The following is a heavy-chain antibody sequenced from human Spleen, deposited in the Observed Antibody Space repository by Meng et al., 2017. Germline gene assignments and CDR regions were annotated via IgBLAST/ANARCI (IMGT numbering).Heavy chain of an antibody. V-gene: IGHV1-2*02. CDR1: GYTFTDFY. CDR3: ARGTPGRSYSDY. D-gene: IGHD3-10*01. Sequence: QVQLVHSGAEVKKPGTSVKVSCKASGYTFTDFYLDWVRQAPGQGLEWMGWFVSNANTYPAQQLQGRVTMTRDTHTSTDFMEMRGLRFDDTAVYYCARGTPGRSYSDYWGQGTLVTVSS. J-gene: IGHJ4*02. CDR2: FVSNANT.